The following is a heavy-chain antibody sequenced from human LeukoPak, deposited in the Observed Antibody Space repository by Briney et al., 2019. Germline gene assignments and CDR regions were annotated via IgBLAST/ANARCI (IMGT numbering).Heavy chain of an antibody. CDR1: GFTFSSYG. V-gene: IGHV3-33*01. CDR3: ASDCGGDCYIDY. J-gene: IGHJ4*02. CDR2: IWYDGSNK. D-gene: IGHD2-21*02. Sequence: RGSLRLSCAASGFTFSSYGMHWVRQAPGKGLEWVAVIWYDGSNKYHADSVKGRFTISRDNSKNTLYLQMNSLRAEDTAVYYCASDCGGDCYIDYWGQGTLVTVSS.